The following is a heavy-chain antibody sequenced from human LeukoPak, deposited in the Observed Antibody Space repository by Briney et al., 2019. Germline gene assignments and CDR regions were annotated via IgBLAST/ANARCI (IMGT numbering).Heavy chain of an antibody. CDR2: ISAYNGNT. CDR3: ARSKPNTVTTAFDP. Sequence: GASVKVSCKASGYTFTSYGISWVRQAPGQVLEWMGWISAYNGNTNYAQKLQGRVTMTTDASTSTAYMELRSLRSDDTAVYYCARSKPNTVTTAFDPWGQGNLVTVSS. D-gene: IGHD4-11*01. V-gene: IGHV1-18*01. CDR1: GYTFTSYG. J-gene: IGHJ5*02.